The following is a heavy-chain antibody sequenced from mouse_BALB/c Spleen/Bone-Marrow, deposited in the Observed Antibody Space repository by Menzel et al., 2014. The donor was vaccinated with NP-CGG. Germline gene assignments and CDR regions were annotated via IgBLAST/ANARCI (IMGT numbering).Heavy chain of an antibody. CDR1: GFNIKDTY. CDR3: ASYYYGSAWFAY. D-gene: IGHD1-1*01. Sequence: VQLQQSGAELVKPGASVKLSCTASGFNIKDTYMHWVKQRPEQGLEWIGRIDPANGNTKYDPKFQGMATITADTSSNTAYLQLSSLTSEDTAVYYCASYYYGSAWFAYWGQGTLVTVSA. CDR2: IDPANGNT. V-gene: IGHV14-3*02. J-gene: IGHJ3*01.